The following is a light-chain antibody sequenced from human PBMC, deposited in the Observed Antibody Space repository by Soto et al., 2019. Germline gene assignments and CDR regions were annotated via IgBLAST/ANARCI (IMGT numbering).Light chain of an antibody. J-gene: IGKJ2*01. CDR2: GAS. Sequence: EIVLSQSPGTLSLSPGERATLSCRASQSVNWSSLAWYQQKPGQAPRLLIYGASTRTTGIPDRFSGSGSGTDFTLTISSLEPEDVAVYFCQHYGSSPPLYTFGQGTRLEIK. CDR1: QSVNWSS. CDR3: QHYGSSPPLYT. V-gene: IGKV3-20*01.